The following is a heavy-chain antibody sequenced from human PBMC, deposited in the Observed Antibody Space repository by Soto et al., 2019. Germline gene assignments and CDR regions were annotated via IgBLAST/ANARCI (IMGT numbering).Heavy chain of an antibody. D-gene: IGHD3-10*01. CDR3: ARGPGITMVRGVIIIGYYGMDV. V-gene: IGHV1-2*04. CDR1: GYTFTSYA. J-gene: IGHJ6*02. CDR2: INPNSGGT. Sequence: ASVKVSCKASGYTFTSYAMNWVRQAPGQGLEWMGWINPNSGGTNYAQKFQGWVTMTRDTSISTAYMELSRLRSDDTAVYYCARGPGITMVRGVIIIGYYGMDVWGQGTTVTVSS.